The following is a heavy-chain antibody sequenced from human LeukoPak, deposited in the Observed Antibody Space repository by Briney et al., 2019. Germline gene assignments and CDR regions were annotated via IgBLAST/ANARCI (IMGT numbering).Heavy chain of an antibody. D-gene: IGHD5-24*01. J-gene: IGHJ4*02. V-gene: IGHV3-64*01. CDR1: GFTFSTFA. Sequence: GGSLRLSCAASGFTFSTFAMEWVRQAPEKGLEYVSGINTDGGTTFYANSVKGRFTISRDNPKNTLYLQMGSLRAEDTAVYYCARDGVATNDYWGQGILVTVSS. CDR3: ARDGVATNDY. CDR2: INTDGGTT.